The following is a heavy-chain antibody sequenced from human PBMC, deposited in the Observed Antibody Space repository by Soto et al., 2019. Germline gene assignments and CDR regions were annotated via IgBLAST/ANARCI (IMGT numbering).Heavy chain of an antibody. V-gene: IGHV3-21*01. J-gene: IGHJ6*02. Sequence: GGSLRLSCAASGFTFSSYSMNWVRQAPGKGLEWVSSISSSSSYIYYADSVKGRFTISRDNAKNSLYLQMNSLRAEDTAVYYCAREVEWLVLYGMDVWGQGTTVTVSS. CDR1: GFTFSSYS. CDR2: ISSSSSYI. CDR3: AREVEWLVLYGMDV. D-gene: IGHD6-19*01.